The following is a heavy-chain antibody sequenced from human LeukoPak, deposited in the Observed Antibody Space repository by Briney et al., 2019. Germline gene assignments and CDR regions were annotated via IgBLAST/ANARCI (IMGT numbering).Heavy chain of an antibody. Sequence: GGSLRLSCAASGFTFSSYGMHWVRQAPGKGLEWVSTFGSGGNTYYADSVKGRFTISKDTSKNTLFLQMNTLRVEDTAVYYCARSDSSGWYGFDYWGQGTLVTVSS. J-gene: IGHJ4*02. CDR2: FGSGGNT. V-gene: IGHV3-23*01. CDR3: ARSDSSGWYGFDY. D-gene: IGHD6-19*01. CDR1: GFTFSSYG.